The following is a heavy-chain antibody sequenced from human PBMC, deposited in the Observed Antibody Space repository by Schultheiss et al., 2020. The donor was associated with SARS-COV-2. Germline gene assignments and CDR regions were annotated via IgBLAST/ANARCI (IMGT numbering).Heavy chain of an antibody. D-gene: IGHD5-18*01. CDR3: ARDPAQLWFRIDY. J-gene: IGHJ4*02. V-gene: IGHV3-74*01. CDR2: INSDGSST. Sequence: GGSLRLSCAASGFTFSSYWMHWVRQAPGKGLVWVSRINSDGSSTSYADSVKGRFTISRDNAKNSLYLQMNSLRAEDTAVYYCARDPAQLWFRIDYWGQGTLVTVSS. CDR1: GFTFSSYW.